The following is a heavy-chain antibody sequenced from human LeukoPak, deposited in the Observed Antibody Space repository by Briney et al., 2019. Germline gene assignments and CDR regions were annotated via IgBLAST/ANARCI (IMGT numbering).Heavy chain of an antibody. CDR3: AKTTPMAFDI. D-gene: IGHD1-7*01. CDR2: IFYSGST. CDR1: GGSISSYY. J-gene: IGHJ3*02. V-gene: IGHV4-59*04. Sequence: SETLSLTCTVSGGSISSYYWSWIRQPPGKGLEWIGYIFYSGSTYYNPSLKSRVTMSLDTSKNQFSLKLSSVTAADTAVFYCAKTTPMAFDIWGQGTMVTVSS.